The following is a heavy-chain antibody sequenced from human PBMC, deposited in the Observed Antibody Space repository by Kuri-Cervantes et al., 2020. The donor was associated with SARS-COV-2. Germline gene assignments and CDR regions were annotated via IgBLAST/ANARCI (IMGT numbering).Heavy chain of an antibody. CDR1: GFTFSSYA. Sequence: GESLKISCAASGFTFSSYAMSWVRQAPGKGLEWVSYISSSSYIYYADSVKGRFTTPRDNAKNSLYLQMNSLRAEDTAVYYCARDLVQQPYGMDVWGKGTAVTVSS. V-gene: IGHV3-21*05. CDR3: ARDLVQQPYGMDV. CDR2: ISSSSYI. J-gene: IGHJ6*04. D-gene: IGHD6-13*01.